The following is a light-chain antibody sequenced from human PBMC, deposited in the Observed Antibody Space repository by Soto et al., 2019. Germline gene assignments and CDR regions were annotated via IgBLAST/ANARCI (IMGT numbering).Light chain of an antibody. CDR1: QGISNY. J-gene: IGKJ4*01. V-gene: IGKV1-27*01. Sequence: DFQMTQSPFSLSASVGDRVTITCRASQGISNYLAWYQQKPVKVPKLLIYAASTLQSGVPSRISGIGSGTDFAHTMCGQESEAIATYCCQAYNSAPMTSGGGPKVDIK. CDR2: AAS. CDR3: QAYNSAPMT.